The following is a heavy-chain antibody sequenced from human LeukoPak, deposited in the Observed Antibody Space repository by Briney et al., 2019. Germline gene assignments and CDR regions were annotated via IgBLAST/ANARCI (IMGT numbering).Heavy chain of an antibody. CDR3: ARLVVPVPIPGYYYYYMDV. V-gene: IGHV1-18*01. J-gene: IGHJ6*03. D-gene: IGHD2-2*02. CDR2: IRTYNGNT. Sequence: ASVKLSCKTSGYTLTDYGRSWVRQPPGQGLEWIGWIRTYNGNTNYAQKFQGSVTMTTDTSTRTAYMELRSLRSDDTAVYYCARLVVPVPIPGYYYYYMDVWGTGATVTVSS. CDR1: GYTLTDYG.